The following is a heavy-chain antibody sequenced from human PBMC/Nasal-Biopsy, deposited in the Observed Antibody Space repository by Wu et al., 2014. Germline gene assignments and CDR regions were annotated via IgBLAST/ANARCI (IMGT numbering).Heavy chain of an antibody. CDR1: GGSISSGGYY. Sequence: TLSLTCSVSGGSISSGGYYWNWIRQRPGKGLEWIGCVFNRGDTYYNPSLKSRLSISMDASKNQYALRLTSVTAADTAVYFCARWFDPWGQGIPVTVSS. V-gene: IGHV4-31*03. J-gene: IGHJ5*02. CDR3: ARWFDP. CDR2: VFNRGDT.